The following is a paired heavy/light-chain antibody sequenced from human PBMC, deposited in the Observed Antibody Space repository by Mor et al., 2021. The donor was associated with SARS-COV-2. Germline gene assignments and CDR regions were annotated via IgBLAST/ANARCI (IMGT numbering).Light chain of an antibody. Sequence: SYVVTQPPSVSVAPGQTARITCGGDKIGGYAVHWYQRVPGQGPVLVVHDDDDRPSGIPERFSGSNSGNTATLTINRVEAGDEADYYCQVWDRSTEHVVFGGGTKLTVL. CDR3: QVWDRSTEHVV. V-gene: IGLV3-21*02. J-gene: IGLJ3*02. CDR1: KIGGYA. CDR2: DDD.
Heavy chain of an antibody. Sequence: QVQMAQSGAEVKKPGASVKVSCQASGYTFTSYGIAWVRQAPGQGLEWVGFINIYNGDTKYAQRLQDRLILTTDRSTGTAYLDLRSLTSDDTALYYCARTWSGSIPNYFDYWGQGTLVTVSS. J-gene: IGHJ4*02. CDR2: INIYNGDT. D-gene: IGHD1-26*01. CDR1: GYTFTSYG. CDR3: ARTWSGSIPNYFDY. V-gene: IGHV1-18*04.